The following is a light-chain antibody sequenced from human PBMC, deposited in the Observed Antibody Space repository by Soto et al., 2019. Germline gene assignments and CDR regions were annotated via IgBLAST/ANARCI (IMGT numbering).Light chain of an antibody. CDR1: QSVNKY. J-gene: IGKJ5*01. CDR3: QQRLDWPPIT. CDR2: DAS. Sequence: EIGVTQSPATLSLSPGERATLSCRASQSVNKYLAWYQKKPGQAPRLLIYDASNSATGIPARFSGSGSGTDFTLTISSLEPEDFAVYYCQQRLDWPPITFGQGTRLEIK. V-gene: IGKV3-11*01.